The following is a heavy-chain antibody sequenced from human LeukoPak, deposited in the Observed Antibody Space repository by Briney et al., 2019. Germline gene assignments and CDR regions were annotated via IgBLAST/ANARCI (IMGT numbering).Heavy chain of an antibody. CDR1: GYSFTSYW. V-gene: IGHV5-51*01. Sequence: GASLKISCKGSGYSFTSYWIGWVRQMPAKGLEWMGVIYPDGSDTRYNPSFEGQVIISVDKSISTASLQWSSLKASDTATYYCARHGHCTNGVCYSNYYYYMDVWGKGTTVTVSS. J-gene: IGHJ6*03. D-gene: IGHD2-8*01. CDR2: IYPDGSDT. CDR3: ARHGHCTNGVCYSNYYYYMDV.